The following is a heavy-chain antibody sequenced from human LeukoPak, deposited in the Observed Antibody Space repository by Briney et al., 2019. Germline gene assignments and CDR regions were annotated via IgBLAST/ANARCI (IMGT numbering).Heavy chain of an antibody. CDR2: IYYSGST. V-gene: IGHV4-39*07. Sequence: PSETLSLTCSVSGDSISTSSYYWGWIRQPPGKGLEWIGTIYYSGSTYYNPSLTSRVTISVDTSKNQFSLKLSSVTAADTAVYYCAREGGELWFGETIFDYWGQGTLVTVSS. D-gene: IGHD3-10*01. CDR1: GDSISTSSYY. J-gene: IGHJ4*02. CDR3: AREGGELWFGETIFDY.